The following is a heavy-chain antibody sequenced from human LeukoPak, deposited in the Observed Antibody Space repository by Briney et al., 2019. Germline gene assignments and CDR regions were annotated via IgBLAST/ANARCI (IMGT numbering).Heavy chain of an antibody. CDR1: GFTFSSYA. V-gene: IGHV3-23*01. D-gene: IGHD3-22*01. J-gene: IGHJ4*02. CDR2: ISGSGGST. CDR3: AREPFNYYDSSGEFDY. Sequence: GSLRLSCAASGFTFSSYAMSWVRQAPGKGPEWVSAISGSGGSTYYADSVKGRFTISRDNSKNTLYLQMNSLRAEDTAVYYCAREPFNYYDSSGEFDYWGQGTLVTVSS.